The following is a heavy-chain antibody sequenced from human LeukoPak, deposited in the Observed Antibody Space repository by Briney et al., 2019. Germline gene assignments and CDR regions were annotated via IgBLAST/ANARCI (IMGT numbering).Heavy chain of an antibody. V-gene: IGHV3-23*01. J-gene: IGHJ6*03. D-gene: IGHD2-2*02. Sequence: GGSLRLSCAASGFTFSSYAMSWVRQAPGKGLEWVSATSGSGGSTYYADSVKGRFTISRDNSKNTLYLQMNSLRAEDTAVYYCAKIPSVVPAAIVHPYMDVWGKGTTVTVSS. CDR2: TSGSGGST. CDR1: GFTFSSYA. CDR3: AKIPSVVPAAIVHPYMDV.